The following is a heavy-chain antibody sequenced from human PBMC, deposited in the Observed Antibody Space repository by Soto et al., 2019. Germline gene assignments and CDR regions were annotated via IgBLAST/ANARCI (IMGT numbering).Heavy chain of an antibody. CDR3: AKDRVGRSMVRGAQYSERVGYYFDY. V-gene: IGHV3-23*01. CDR1: GFTFSSYW. Sequence: GGSLRLSCAASGFTFSSYWMSWVRQAPGEGLERVANMNGSGGSTYYADSVKGRFTISRDNSKNTLYLQMNSLRAEDTAVYYCAKDRVGRSMVRGAQYSERVGYYFDYWGQGTLVTVSS. CDR2: MNGSGGST. J-gene: IGHJ4*02. D-gene: IGHD3-10*01.